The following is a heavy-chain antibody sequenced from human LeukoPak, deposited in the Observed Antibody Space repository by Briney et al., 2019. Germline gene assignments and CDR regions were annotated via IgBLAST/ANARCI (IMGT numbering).Heavy chain of an antibody. CDR2: IIPIFGTA. CDR1: GYTFTSYD. Sequence: SVKVSCKASGYTFTSYDISWVRQAPGQGLEWMGGIIPIFGTANYAQKFQGRVTITADESTSTAYMELSSLRSEDTAVYYCAKATYYDSSGYLDYWGQGTLVTVSS. J-gene: IGHJ4*02. V-gene: IGHV1-69*13. D-gene: IGHD3-22*01. CDR3: AKATYYDSSGYLDY.